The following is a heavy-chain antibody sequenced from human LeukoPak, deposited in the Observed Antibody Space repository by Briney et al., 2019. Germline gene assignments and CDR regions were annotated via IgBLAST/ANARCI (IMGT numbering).Heavy chain of an antibody. CDR2: IYYSGST. J-gene: IGHJ4*02. V-gene: IGHV4-39*07. D-gene: IGHD3-22*01. CDR1: GGSISTTGYY. CDR3: ARGPPTYYYDSSGYPIDY. Sequence: PSETLSLTCTVSGGSISTTGYYWAWIRQPPGKGLEWIASIYYSGSTYYNSSLKSRVTISVDTSRNQFSLKLSSVTAADTAVYYCARGPPTYYYDSSGYPIDYWGQGTLVTVSS.